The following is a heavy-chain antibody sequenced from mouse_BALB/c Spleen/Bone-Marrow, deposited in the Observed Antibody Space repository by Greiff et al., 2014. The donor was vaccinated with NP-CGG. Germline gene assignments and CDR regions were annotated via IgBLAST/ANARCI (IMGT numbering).Heavy chain of an antibody. Sequence: EVQVVESGGGLVKPGGSLKLSCAASGLTFSSYAMSWVRQSPDKRLEWVAEISSGGSYTYYPDTVTGRFTISRDNAKNTLYLEMSSLRSEDTAMYYCASGDVYFAYWGQGTLVTVSA. V-gene: IGHV5-9-4*01. J-gene: IGHJ3*01. CDR3: ASGDVYFAY. CDR1: GLTFSSYA. CDR2: ISSGGSYT.